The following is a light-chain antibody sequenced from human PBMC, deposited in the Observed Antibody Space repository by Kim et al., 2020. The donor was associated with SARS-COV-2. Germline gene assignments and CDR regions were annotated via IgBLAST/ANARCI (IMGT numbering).Light chain of an antibody. Sequence: EIVLTQSPGTLSLSPGERATLSCRASQSVSSSYLAWYQQKPGQAPRLLIYDASSRATGFPDRFSGSGSGTDFTLTISRLEPEDFAVYYCQHYGNSPLYTFGQGTKLEI. J-gene: IGKJ2*01. V-gene: IGKV3-20*01. CDR3: QHYGNSPLYT. CDR1: QSVSSSY. CDR2: DAS.